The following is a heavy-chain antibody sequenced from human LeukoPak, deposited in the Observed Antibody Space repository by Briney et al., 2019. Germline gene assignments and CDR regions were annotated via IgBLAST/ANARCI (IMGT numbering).Heavy chain of an antibody. V-gene: IGHV3-21*01. CDR2: ISTGSTFI. CDR3: ARGSAGTTYNWFDA. J-gene: IGHJ5*02. CDR1: GFTFTSYS. Sequence: GGSLRLSCVASGFTFTSYSMNWVRQAPGKGLEWVSSISTGSTFIYHADSVKGRFTISRDNAEKSVYLQMNSLRAEDTAVYYCARGSAGTTYNWFDAWGQGTLVTVSS. D-gene: IGHD1-7*01.